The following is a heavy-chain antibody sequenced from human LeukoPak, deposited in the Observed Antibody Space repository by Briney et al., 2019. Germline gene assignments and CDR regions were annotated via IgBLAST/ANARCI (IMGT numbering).Heavy chain of an antibody. Sequence: GESLRLSCAASGFTFNNAWMSWVRQAPGKGLQRVGRIKTKTNGGTTDYAAPVKGRFTISRDDSKDTLYLQMNSLKTEDTAVYYCTTGPAKTAVGYTFDDWGHGTLVTVSS. D-gene: IGHD1-26*01. CDR2: IKTKTNGGTT. V-gene: IGHV3-15*01. CDR3: TTGPAKTAVGYTFDD. J-gene: IGHJ4*01. CDR1: GFTFNNAW.